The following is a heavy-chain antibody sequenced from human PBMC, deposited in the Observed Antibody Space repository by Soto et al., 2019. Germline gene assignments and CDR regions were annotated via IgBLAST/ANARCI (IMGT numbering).Heavy chain of an antibody. CDR2: ITGSSSNL. D-gene: IGHD3-10*01. V-gene: IGHV3-23*01. J-gene: IGHJ4*02. CDR1: GFTFSDYA. Sequence: EVQLLESVGGLEQPGGSLRLSCAASGFTFSDYAMSWVRQAPGKGLEWVTTITGSSSNLYYTDSVKGRFAISRDNSSNILFLQMNSLTAEDTAVYYCAKGGAVYGLLTHDYWGQGTLVTVSS. CDR3: AKGGAVYGLLTHDY.